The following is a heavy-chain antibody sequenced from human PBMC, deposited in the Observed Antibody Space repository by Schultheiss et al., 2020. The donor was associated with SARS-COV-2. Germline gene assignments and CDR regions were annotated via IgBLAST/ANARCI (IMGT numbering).Heavy chain of an antibody. CDR2: IYYSGTT. J-gene: IGHJ5*02. V-gene: IGHV4-59*08. CDR3: ARRDNYYGSGSYNNWFDP. CDR1: GGSISGYY. Sequence: SQTLSLTCTVSGGSISGYYWNWIRQPPGKGLEWIGYIYYSGTTNYNPSLKSRVTISVDTSKNQFSLKLSSVTAADTAVYYCARRDNYYGSGSYNNWFDPWGQGTLVTVSS. D-gene: IGHD3-10*01.